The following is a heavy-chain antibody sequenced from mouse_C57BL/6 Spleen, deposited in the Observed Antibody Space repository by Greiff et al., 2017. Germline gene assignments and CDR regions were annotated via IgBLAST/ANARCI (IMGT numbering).Heavy chain of an antibody. CDR1: GYAFSSSW. CDR3: ARELPHYYAMWD. V-gene: IGHV1-82*01. CDR2: IYPGDGDT. D-gene: IGHD1-1*01. Sequence: QVQLKESGPELVKPGASVKISCKASGYAFSSSWMNWVKQRPGKGLEWIGRIYPGDGDTNYNGKFKGKATLTADKSSSTAYMQLSSLTSEDSAVYFCARELPHYYAMWDRGQGVSVTVAS. J-gene: IGHJ4*01.